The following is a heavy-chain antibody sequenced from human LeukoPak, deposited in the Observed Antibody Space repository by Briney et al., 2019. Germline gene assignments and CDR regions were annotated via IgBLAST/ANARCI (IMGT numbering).Heavy chain of an antibody. CDR2: ISYDGSNK. V-gene: IGHV3-30*04. CDR3: ARTRPRDGSGSYFSLFDP. Sequence: GGSLRLSCAASGFTFSSYAMHWVRQAPGKGLEWVAVISYDGSNKYYADSVKGRFTISRDNSKNTLYLQMNSLRAEDTAVYYCARTRPRDGSGSYFSLFDPWGQGTLVTVSS. D-gene: IGHD3-10*01. CDR1: GFTFSSYA. J-gene: IGHJ5*02.